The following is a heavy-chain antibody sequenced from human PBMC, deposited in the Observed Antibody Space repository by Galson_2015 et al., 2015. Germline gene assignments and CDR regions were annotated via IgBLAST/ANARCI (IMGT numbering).Heavy chain of an antibody. CDR1: GYTFSGYY. Sequence: SVKVSCKASGYTFSGYYMHWVRQAPGQGLEWMGILNPSGGSTTYAQNFQGRVTMTRDTSTSTLYLELSSLRSEDTAVYYCARSPQWQVLHYFDYWGQGTLVTVSS. CDR3: ARSPQWQVLHYFDY. CDR2: LNPSGGST. J-gene: IGHJ4*02. D-gene: IGHD6-19*01. V-gene: IGHV1-46*01.